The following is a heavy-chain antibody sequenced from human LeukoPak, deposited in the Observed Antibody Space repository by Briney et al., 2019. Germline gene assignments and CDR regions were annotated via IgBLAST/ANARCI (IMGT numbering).Heavy chain of an antibody. D-gene: IGHD6-19*01. CDR3: ARDTSSGWGTSDY. CDR1: GFTFSSYS. CDR2: ISSSSSYI. J-gene: IGHJ4*02. V-gene: IGHV3-21*01. Sequence: GGSLRLSCAASGFTFSSYSMNWVRQAPGKGLEWVSSISSSSSYIYYADSVKGRFTISRDNAKNSLYLQMNSLRAEDTAVYYCARDTSSGWGTSDYWGQGTLVTVSS.